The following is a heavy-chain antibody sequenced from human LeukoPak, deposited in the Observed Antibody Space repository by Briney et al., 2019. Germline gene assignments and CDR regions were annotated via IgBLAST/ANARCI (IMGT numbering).Heavy chain of an antibody. D-gene: IGHD2-21*01. CDR3: ARGRVNADNWFDP. J-gene: IGHJ5*02. CDR1: GFTVSSNY. Sequence: PGGSLRLSCAASGFTVSSNYMSWVRQAPGKGLEWVSVIYSGGSTDYAGSVKGRFTISRDYAKNSRYLQMNSLRDEDTAVYYCARGRVNADNWFDPWGQGTLVIVSS. CDR2: IYSGGST. V-gene: IGHV3-53*01.